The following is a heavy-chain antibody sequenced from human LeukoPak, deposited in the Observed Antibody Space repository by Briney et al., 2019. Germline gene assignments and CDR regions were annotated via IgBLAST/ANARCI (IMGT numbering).Heavy chain of an antibody. J-gene: IGHJ3*02. D-gene: IGHD6-6*01. CDR3: AKDPNRSSSSPDAFGI. V-gene: IGHV3-30*18. Sequence: GGSLRLSCAASGFTFSSYSMHWVRQAPGKGLEWVAVISYDGSNKYYADSVKGRFTISRDNSKNTLYLQMNSLRAEDTAVYYCAKDPNRSSSSPDAFGIWDQGTMVTVSS. CDR1: GFTFSSYS. CDR2: ISYDGSNK.